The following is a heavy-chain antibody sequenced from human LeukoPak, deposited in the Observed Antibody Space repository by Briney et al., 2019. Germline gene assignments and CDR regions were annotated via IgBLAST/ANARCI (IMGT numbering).Heavy chain of an antibody. CDR2: ISGSGGST. Sequence: GGSLRLSCAASGFTFSSYAMSWVRQAPGKGLEWVSAISGSGGSTYYADSVKGRFTISRDNSKNTLYLQMNSLRAEDTAVYYCAKENPDCSSTSCSITPWFDPWGQGTLVTVSS. J-gene: IGHJ5*02. D-gene: IGHD2-2*01. CDR1: GFTFSSYA. CDR3: AKENPDCSSTSCSITPWFDP. V-gene: IGHV3-23*01.